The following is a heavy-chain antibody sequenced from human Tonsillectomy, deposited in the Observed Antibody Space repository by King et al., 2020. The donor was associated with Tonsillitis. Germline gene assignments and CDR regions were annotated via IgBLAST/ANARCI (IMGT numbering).Heavy chain of an antibody. V-gene: IGHV5-51*01. Sequence: VQLVQSGAEVKKPGESLKISCKSSGYSFSTYWIAWVRQMPGKGLEWVAIIYPGDSDTRYSPSFQGRVTISADKSISTAYLQWSSLKASDSAMYYCARLPTGGYYYMDAWGKGTTVTVSS. J-gene: IGHJ6*03. D-gene: IGHD3-16*01. CDR3: ARLPTGGYYYMDA. CDR1: GYSFSTYW. CDR2: IYPGDSDT.